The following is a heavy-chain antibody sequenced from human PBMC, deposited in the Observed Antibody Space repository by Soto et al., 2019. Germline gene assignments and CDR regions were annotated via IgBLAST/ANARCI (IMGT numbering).Heavy chain of an antibody. Sequence: QVQLVQSGAEVKKPGASVKVSCKASGYTFTSYAMHWVRQAPGQRLEWMGWINAGNGNTKYSQKFQGRVTITRDTSASTAYMELSSLRSEDTAVYYCAWPSGYDTTTLDYWGQGTLVTVSS. CDR3: AWPSGYDTTTLDY. J-gene: IGHJ4*02. V-gene: IGHV1-3*01. CDR2: INAGNGNT. CDR1: GYTFTSYA. D-gene: IGHD5-12*01.